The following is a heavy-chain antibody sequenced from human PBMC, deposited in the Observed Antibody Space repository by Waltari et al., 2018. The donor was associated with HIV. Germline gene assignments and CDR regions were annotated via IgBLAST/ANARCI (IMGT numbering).Heavy chain of an antibody. CDR1: AYPFTTYG. D-gene: IGHD4-17*01. CDR2: IGTYNGNA. J-gene: IGHJ4*02. Sequence: VQLGQSGAQVKKPGASVKVPCKASAYPFTTYGIPWGRQATGQGPEGVGWIGTYNGNADFAPKTQVRIHLTIDTSTSTAYMELTSLRSDDTAVYYCARSHCAVTSCGSIDYWGQGTLVTVSS. V-gene: IGHV1-18*01. CDR3: ARSHCAVTSCGSIDY.